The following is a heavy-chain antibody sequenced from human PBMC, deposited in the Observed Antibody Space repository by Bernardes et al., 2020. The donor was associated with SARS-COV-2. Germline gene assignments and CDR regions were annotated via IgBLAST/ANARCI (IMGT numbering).Heavy chain of an antibody. J-gene: IGHJ6*02. CDR3: AREVMVRISDTYRNGMDL. V-gene: IGHV1-18*01. Sequence: ASVKVSCKAFGYAFRSYGISWARQAPGQGLEWMGWISGFNGDPSYIQKIQDRVTMTTDTSTSTAYMDLRDLRSDDTAVYYCAREVMVRISDTYRNGMDLWGQGTTVTVSS. CDR2: ISGFNGDP. D-gene: IGHD3-10*01. CDR1: GYAFRSYG.